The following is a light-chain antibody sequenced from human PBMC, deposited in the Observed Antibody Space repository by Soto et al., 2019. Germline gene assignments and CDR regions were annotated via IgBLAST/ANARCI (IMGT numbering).Light chain of an antibody. J-gene: IGKJ1*01. V-gene: IGKV3D-20*02. CDR2: GAS. Sequence: EIVLTQSPGTLSLSPGERATLSCRASQSVSSNFLAWYQEKLGQAPRLLIYGASKRATGIPDRFSGSGSGTDFTLTISRLEPEDFAVYYCQQHSHWPPWTFGQGTKVDIK. CDR1: QSVSSNF. CDR3: QQHSHWPPWT.